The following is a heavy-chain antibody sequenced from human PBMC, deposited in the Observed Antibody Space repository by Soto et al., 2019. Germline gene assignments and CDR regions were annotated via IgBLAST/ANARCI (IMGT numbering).Heavy chain of an antibody. D-gene: IGHD4-17*01. Sequence: SETLSLTCTVSGGSISSGGYYWSWIRQHPGKGLEWIGYIYYSGSTYYNPSLKSRVTISVDTSKNQFSLKLSSVTAADTAVYYCARYLGDYPYYFDYWGQGTLVTVSS. CDR1: GGSISSGGYY. J-gene: IGHJ4*02. CDR2: IYYSGST. CDR3: ARYLGDYPYYFDY. V-gene: IGHV4-31*03.